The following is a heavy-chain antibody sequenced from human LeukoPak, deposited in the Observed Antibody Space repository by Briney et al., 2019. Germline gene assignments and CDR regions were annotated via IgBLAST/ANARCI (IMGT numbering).Heavy chain of an antibody. V-gene: IGHV4-34*01. Sequence: KASETLSLTCAVYGGSFSGYYWSWIRQPPGKGLEWIGEINHSGSTNYNPSLKSRVTISVDKSKNQFSLKLSSVTAADTAVYYCATALKKWEPYYFDYWGQGTLVTVSS. CDR1: GGSFSGYY. D-gene: IGHD1-26*01. J-gene: IGHJ4*02. CDR3: ATALKKWEPYYFDY. CDR2: INHSGST.